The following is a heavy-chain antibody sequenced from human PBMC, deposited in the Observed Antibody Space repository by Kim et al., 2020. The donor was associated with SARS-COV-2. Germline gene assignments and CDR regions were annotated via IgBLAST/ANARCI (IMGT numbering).Heavy chain of an antibody. J-gene: IGHJ6*02. Sequence: GGSLRLSCAASGFTFSSYEMNWVRQAPGKGLEWVSYISSSGSTIYYADSVKGRFTISRDNAKNSLYLQMNSLRAEDTAVYYCARHIAVADPYYYYGMDVWGQGTTVTVSS. V-gene: IGHV3-48*03. CDR3: ARHIAVADPYYYYGMDV. D-gene: IGHD6-19*01. CDR2: ISSSGSTI. CDR1: GFTFSSYE.